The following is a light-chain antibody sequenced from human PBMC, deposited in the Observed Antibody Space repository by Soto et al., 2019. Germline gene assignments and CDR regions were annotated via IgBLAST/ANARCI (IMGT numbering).Light chain of an antibody. V-gene: IGLV1-40*01. CDR2: GNS. CDR1: SSNIGSDYD. Sequence: QSVLTQPPSVSGAPGQRVTISCTGSSSNIGSDYDVHWYRHRPGTAPKLLIYGNSNRPSGVPDRFSGSKSGTSASLVITGLQPEDEADYYCQSFDSSLGGSGVFGAGTKVTVL. J-gene: IGLJ1*01. CDR3: QSFDSSLGGSGV.